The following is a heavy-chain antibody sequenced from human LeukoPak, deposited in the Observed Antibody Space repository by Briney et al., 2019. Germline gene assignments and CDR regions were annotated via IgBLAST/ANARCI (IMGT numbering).Heavy chain of an antibody. V-gene: IGHV3-66*01. CDR3: ARDPPAVSINTYA. J-gene: IGHJ4*02. Sequence: GGSLRVSCAASGFTVGNNYMNWVRQAPGKGLEWVSLIFSHGETSYADSVKGRFTISRDNSKNTLYLQMNGLRVEDTAVYYCARDPPAVSINTYAWGQGTLVTVSS. CDR2: IFSHGET. CDR1: GFTVGNNY. D-gene: IGHD2-8*01.